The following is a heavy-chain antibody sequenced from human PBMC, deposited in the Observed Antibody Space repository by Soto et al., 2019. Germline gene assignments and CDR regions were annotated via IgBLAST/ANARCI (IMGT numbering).Heavy chain of an antibody. V-gene: IGHV4-31*03. CDR3: ARGFESVWGSYRPEGVLYFDY. Sequence: QVQLQESGPGLVKPSQTLSLTCTVSGGSISSGGYYWSWIRQHPGKGLEWIGYIYYSGSTYYNPYPTTRVTISVDTSKNQFSRRLSSVTAADTAVYYCARGFESVWGSYRPEGVLYFDYWGQGTLVTVSS. CDR2: IYYSGST. CDR1: GGSISSGGYY. J-gene: IGHJ4*02. D-gene: IGHD3-16*02.